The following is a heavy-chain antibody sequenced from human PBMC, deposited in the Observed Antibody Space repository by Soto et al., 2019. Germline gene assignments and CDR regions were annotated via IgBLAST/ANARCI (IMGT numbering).Heavy chain of an antibody. V-gene: IGHV1-3*01. J-gene: IGHJ4*02. CDR2: INAGSGNT. CDR1: GYTFPTYT. Sequence: ASVKVSCKASGYTFPTYTMHWVRQAPGQRLEWMGWINAGSGNTRYSQKFQGEVTITRDTSASTAYMELSSLRSEDTAVYYCARAPNSEYFFDYWGQGTLVTVSS. D-gene: IGHD1-1*01. CDR3: ARAPNSEYFFDY.